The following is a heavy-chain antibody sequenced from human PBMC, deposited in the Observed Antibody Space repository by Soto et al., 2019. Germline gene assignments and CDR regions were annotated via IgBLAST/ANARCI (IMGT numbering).Heavy chain of an antibody. J-gene: IGHJ4*02. Sequence: GASVKGSCKASGGTFSIYSISWVRQAPGQGLEWMGGIIPIFGTANYAQKFQGRVTITADESTSTAYMELSSLRSEDTAVYYCARVPQTWIRATDYWGQGTLVTVSS. CDR1: GGTFSIYS. CDR3: ARVPQTWIRATDY. D-gene: IGHD5-18*01. V-gene: IGHV1-69*13. CDR2: IIPIFGTA.